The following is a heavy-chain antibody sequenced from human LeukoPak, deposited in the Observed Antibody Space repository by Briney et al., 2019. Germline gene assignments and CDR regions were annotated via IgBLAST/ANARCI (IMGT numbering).Heavy chain of an antibody. J-gene: IGHJ6*03. V-gene: IGHV3-23*01. CDR1: GFTFSSYA. CDR2: ISGSGGST. CDR3: AKEGGYSGYDKPYYYYYMDV. Sequence: GGSLRLSCAASGFTFSSYAMSWVRQAPGKGLEWVSAISGSGGSTYYADSVKGRFTISRDNSKNTLYLQMNSLRAEDTAVYYCAKEGGYSGYDKPYYYYYMDVWGKGTTVTISS. D-gene: IGHD5-12*01.